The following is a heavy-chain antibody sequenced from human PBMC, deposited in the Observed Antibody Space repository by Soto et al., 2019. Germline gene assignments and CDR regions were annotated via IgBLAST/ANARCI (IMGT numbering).Heavy chain of an antibody. J-gene: IGHJ4*02. D-gene: IGHD6-19*01. V-gene: IGHV1-3*01. Sequence: QVQLVQSGAEVKKPGASVKVSCKASGYTFTSYAMHWVRQAPGQRLEWMGWINAGNGNTKYSQKFQGRVTITRDTSASTAYMELSSLRSEDTAVYYCARSGFIAVAVEAYWGQGTLVTVSP. CDR3: ARSGFIAVAVEAY. CDR2: INAGNGNT. CDR1: GYTFTSYA.